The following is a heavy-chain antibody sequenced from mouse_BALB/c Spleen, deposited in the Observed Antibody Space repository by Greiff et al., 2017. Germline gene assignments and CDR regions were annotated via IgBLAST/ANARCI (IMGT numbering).Heavy chain of an antibody. V-gene: IGHV5-6-5*01. Sequence: DVKLVESGGGLVKPGGSLKLSCAASGFTFSSYAMSWVRQTPEKRLEWVASISSGGSTYYPDSVKGRFTISRDNARNILYLQMSSLRSEDTAMYYCARELRLRAMDYWGQGTSVTVSS. D-gene: IGHD1-2*01. CDR1: GFTFSSYA. J-gene: IGHJ4*01. CDR3: ARELRLRAMDY. CDR2: ISSGGST.